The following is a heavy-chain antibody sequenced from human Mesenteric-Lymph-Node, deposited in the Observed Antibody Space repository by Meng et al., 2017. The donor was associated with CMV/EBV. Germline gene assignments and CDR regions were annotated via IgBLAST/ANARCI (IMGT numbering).Heavy chain of an antibody. V-gene: IGHV3-74*01. CDR2: INSDGTST. J-gene: IGHJ4*02. Sequence: GSLKISCAASGFTFSTYWMHWVRQAPGKGLVWVSRINSDGTSTSYADSVKGRFTISRDNAKNTLYLQMNSLRAEDTAVYYCAKFPGRYGDYPFDYWGQGTLVTVSS. CDR3: AKFPGRYGDYPFDY. D-gene: IGHD4-17*01. CDR1: GFTFSTYW.